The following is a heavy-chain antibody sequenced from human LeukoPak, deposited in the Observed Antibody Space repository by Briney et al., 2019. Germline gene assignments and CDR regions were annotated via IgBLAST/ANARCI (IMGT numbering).Heavy chain of an antibody. J-gene: IGHJ3*02. Sequence: SETLSLTCTVSGGSISDYFWSWIRQPPGKGLEWIGYVYNSGNTNYNPSLKSRVTISVDTSKNQFSLKLSSVTAADTAVYYCATSERYFDWLSPDAFDIWGQGTMVTVSS. V-gene: IGHV4-59*01. D-gene: IGHD3-9*01. CDR2: VYNSGNT. CDR3: ATSERYFDWLSPDAFDI. CDR1: GGSISDYF.